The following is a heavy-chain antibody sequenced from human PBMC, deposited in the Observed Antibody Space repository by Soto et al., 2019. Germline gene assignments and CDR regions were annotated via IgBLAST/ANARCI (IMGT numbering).Heavy chain of an antibody. CDR3: AKDRWTTYYSDSSGYLGFDY. D-gene: IGHD3-22*01. J-gene: IGHJ4*02. Sequence: LGGSLRLSCAASGFTFSSYAMSWVRQAPGKGLEWVSAISGSGGSTYYADSVKGRFTISRDNSKNTLYLQMNSLRAEDTAVYYCAKDRWTTYYSDSSGYLGFDYWGQGTLVTVSS. V-gene: IGHV3-23*01. CDR2: ISGSGGST. CDR1: GFTFSSYA.